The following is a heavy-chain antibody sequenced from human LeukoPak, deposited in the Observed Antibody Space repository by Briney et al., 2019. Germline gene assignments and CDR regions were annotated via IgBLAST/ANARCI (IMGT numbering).Heavy chain of an antibody. Sequence: PSETLSLTCTVSGGSISSYYWSWIRQPAGKGLEWIGRIYTSGSTNYNPSLKSRVTMSVDTSKNQFSLKLSSLTAADTAVYSCARDRKVAGGYYYYYGMDVWGQGTTVTVSS. D-gene: IGHD6-19*01. CDR2: IYTSGST. CDR1: GGSISSYY. V-gene: IGHV4-4*07. CDR3: ARDRKVAGGYYYYYGMDV. J-gene: IGHJ6*02.